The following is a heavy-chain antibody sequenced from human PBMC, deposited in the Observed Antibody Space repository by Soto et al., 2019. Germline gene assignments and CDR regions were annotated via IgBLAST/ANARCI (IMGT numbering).Heavy chain of an antibody. J-gene: IGHJ6*02. CDR2: ISYDGSNK. D-gene: IGHD6-6*01. CDR3: AKDVPHPEYYYYGMDV. CDR1: GFTFSSYG. V-gene: IGHV3-30*18. Sequence: ESGGGVVQPGRSLRLSCAASGFTFSSYGMHWVRQAPGKGLEWVAVISYDGSNKYYADSVKGRFTISRDNSKNTLYLQMNSLRAEDTAVYYCAKDVPHPEYYYYGMDVWGQGTTVTVSS.